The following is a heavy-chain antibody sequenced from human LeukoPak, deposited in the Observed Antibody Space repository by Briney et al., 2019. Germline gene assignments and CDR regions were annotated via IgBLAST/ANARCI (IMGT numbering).Heavy chain of an antibody. J-gene: IGHJ6*04. D-gene: IGHD2-2*01. CDR2: ISSSGSTI. CDR1: GFTFSGYE. CDR3: ARDLGYCTSTSCYGLYGMDV. V-gene: IGHV3-48*03. Sequence: GGSLRLSCAASGFTFSGYEMNWVRPAPGKGLEWVSYISSSGSTIYYADSVKGRFTISRDNAKNSLYLQMNSLRAEDTAVYYCARDLGYCTSTSCYGLYGMDVWGKGTTVTVSS.